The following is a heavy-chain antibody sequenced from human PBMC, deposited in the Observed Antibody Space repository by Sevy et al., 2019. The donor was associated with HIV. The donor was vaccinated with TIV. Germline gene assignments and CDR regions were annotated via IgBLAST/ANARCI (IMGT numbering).Heavy chain of an antibody. CDR3: XXXXXVISFDF. V-gene: IGHV3-11*01. CDR1: GFSLSDYY. D-gene: IGHD2-21*01. Sequence: GGSLRLSCAGSGFSLSDYYMSWIRQAPGKGLEWISYISSSGTTRYYADSVRGRFTISKDNAKKSLYLQMNSLRAEDXXXXXXXXXXXVISFDFWGQGVLVTVSS. J-gene: IGHJ4*02. CDR2: ISSSGTTR.